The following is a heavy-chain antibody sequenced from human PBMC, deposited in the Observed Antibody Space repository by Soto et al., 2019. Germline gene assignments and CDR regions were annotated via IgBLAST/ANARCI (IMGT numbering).Heavy chain of an antibody. CDR3: ASKTRIAVACTPPTVWYFDL. Sequence: QVQLVQSGAEVKKPGASVKVSCKASGYTFTSYDINWVRQATGQGLEWMGWMNPNSGNTGYAQKFQGRVTMTRNTSISTAYMELSSLRSEDTAVYYCASKTRIAVACTPPTVWYFDLWGRGTLVTVSS. CDR1: GYTFTSYD. D-gene: IGHD6-19*01. V-gene: IGHV1-8*01. J-gene: IGHJ2*01. CDR2: MNPNSGNT.